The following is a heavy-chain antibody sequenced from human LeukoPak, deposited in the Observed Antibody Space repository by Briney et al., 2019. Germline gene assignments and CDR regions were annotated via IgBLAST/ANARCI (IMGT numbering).Heavy chain of an antibody. CDR1: GGSISSTTYY. V-gene: IGHV4-39*01. D-gene: IGHD3-10*01. Sequence: SETLSLTCAVSGGSISSTTYYWGWIRQPPGKGLEWIGSSKSSGHTYYNPSLKRRVTMSVDTSNDQFPQKMSSVTAADTAVYFCARHRAYFGEWAFDYWGQGILVTVSP. CDR3: ARHRAYFGEWAFDY. CDR2: SKSSGHT. J-gene: IGHJ4*02.